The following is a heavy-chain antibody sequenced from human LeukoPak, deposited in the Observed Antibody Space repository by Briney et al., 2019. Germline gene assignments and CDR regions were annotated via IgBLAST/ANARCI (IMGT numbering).Heavy chain of an antibody. CDR2: ISSSGSTI. CDR3: ARGSTVVTRDFDY. V-gene: IGHV3-11*01. Sequence: GGSLRLSCAASGFTLSDYYMSWIRQAPGKGLEWVSYISSSGSTIYYADSVKGRFTISRDNAKNSLYLQMNSLRAEDTAVYYCARGSTVVTRDFDYWGQGTLVTVSS. J-gene: IGHJ4*02. D-gene: IGHD4-23*01. CDR1: GFTLSDYY.